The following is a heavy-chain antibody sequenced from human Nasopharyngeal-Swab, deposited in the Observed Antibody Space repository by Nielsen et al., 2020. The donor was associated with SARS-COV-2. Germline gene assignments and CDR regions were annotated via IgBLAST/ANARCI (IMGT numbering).Heavy chain of an antibody. J-gene: IGHJ6*02. CDR1: GFTFSSYS. V-gene: IGHV3-21*01. CDR2: ISSSSSYI. CDR3: ARDYDFSYCGMDV. Sequence: GESLKISCAASGFTFSSYSMNWVRQAPGKGLEWVSSISSSSSYIYYADSVKGRFTISRDNAKNSLYLQMNSLRAEDTAVYYCARDYDFSYCGMDVWGQGTTVTVSS. D-gene: IGHD3-3*01.